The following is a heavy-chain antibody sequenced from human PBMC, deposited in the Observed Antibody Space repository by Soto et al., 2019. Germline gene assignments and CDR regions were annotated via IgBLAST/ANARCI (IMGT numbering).Heavy chain of an antibody. CDR2: INWNGDST. CDR3: ARGLGNAWIQLWPEGLKYFDY. D-gene: IGHD5-18*01. J-gene: IGHJ4*02. Sequence: PGGSLRLSCAASGFTFDDYGMNWVRQAPGKGLEWVSGINWNGDSTGYAESVKGRFIISRDNAKNSLYLQMSSLRAEDTAFYYCARGLGNAWIQLWPEGLKYFDYWGQGTLVTVSS. CDR1: GFTFDDYG. V-gene: IGHV3-20*04.